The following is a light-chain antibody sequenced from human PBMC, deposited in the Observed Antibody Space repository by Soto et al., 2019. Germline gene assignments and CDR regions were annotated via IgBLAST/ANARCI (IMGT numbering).Light chain of an antibody. CDR3: SSYASGRTPVV. CDR1: SSDVGGHNY. Sequence: QSVLTQPASVSGSPGQSITISCTGSSSDVGGHNYVSWYQQQPGKAPQVKIFEVSNRPSGVSNRFSGSKSGNTASLTISGLQAEDEGIYYCSSYASGRTPVVFGGGTKLTVL. J-gene: IGLJ2*01. CDR2: EVS. V-gene: IGLV2-14*01.